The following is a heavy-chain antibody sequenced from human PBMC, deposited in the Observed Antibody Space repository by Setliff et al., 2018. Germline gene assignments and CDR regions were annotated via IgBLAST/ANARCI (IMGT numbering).Heavy chain of an antibody. D-gene: IGHD3-16*01. CDR2: IYDSGYT. V-gene: IGHV4-31*03. CDR1: GDSILSGDFY. Sequence: SETLSLTCTVSGDSILSGDFYWNWIRQHPGKGLEWIGYIYDSGYTYYNPSLKSRVIMSVDTSMNQFSLKLNSVTAADTAVYYCARDRRGGYGAINWFDPWGQGTLVTVSS. CDR3: ARDRRGGYGAINWFDP. J-gene: IGHJ5*02.